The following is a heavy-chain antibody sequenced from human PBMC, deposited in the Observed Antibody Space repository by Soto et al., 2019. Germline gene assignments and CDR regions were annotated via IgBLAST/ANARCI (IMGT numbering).Heavy chain of an antibody. CDR1: GYSFTSYW. CDR2: IYPGDSDT. V-gene: IGHV5-51*01. J-gene: IGHJ6*02. CDR3: ARWRSSYGSYYYYGMDV. D-gene: IGHD5-18*01. Sequence: GESLKISCKGSGYSFTSYWIGWVRQMPGKGLEWMGIIYPGDSDTRYSPSFQGQVTISADKSISTAYLQWSSLKASDTAMYYCARWRSSYGSYYYYGMDVWGQGTTVTVSS.